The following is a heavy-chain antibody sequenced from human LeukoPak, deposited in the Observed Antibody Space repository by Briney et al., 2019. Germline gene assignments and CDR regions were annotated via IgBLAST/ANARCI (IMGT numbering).Heavy chain of an antibody. CDR2: INHSGST. J-gene: IGHJ4*02. CDR1: GGSISSYY. Sequence: SETLSLTCTVSGGSISSYYWSWIRQPPGRGLEWIGEINHSGSTNYNPSLKSRVTISVDTSKNQFSLKLSSVTAADTAVYYCARRGLAAAAHFDYWGQGTLVTVSS. D-gene: IGHD6-13*01. V-gene: IGHV4-34*01. CDR3: ARRGLAAAAHFDY.